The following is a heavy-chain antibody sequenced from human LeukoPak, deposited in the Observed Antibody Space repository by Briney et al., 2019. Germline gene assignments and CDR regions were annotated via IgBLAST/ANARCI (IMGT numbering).Heavy chain of an antibody. Sequence: SETLSLTCAVYGGSFSGYYWSWIRQPPGKGLEWIGEINHSGSTNYNPSLKSRVTISVDTSKNQFSLKPSSVTAADTAVYYCARAYTYGPGSRPFDYWGQGTLVTVSS. CDR1: GGSFSGYY. V-gene: IGHV4-34*01. CDR3: ARAYTYGPGSRPFDY. J-gene: IGHJ4*02. CDR2: INHSGST. D-gene: IGHD3-10*01.